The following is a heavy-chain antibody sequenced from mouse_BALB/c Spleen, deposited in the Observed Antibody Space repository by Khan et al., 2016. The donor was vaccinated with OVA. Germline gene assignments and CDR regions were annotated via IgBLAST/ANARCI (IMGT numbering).Heavy chain of an antibody. V-gene: IGHV5-17*02. CDR1: GFTFNSYG. Sequence: EVELVESGGGLVQPGGSRKLSCAASGFTFNSYGMHWVRQAPEKGLEWVAYISGDSNTIYYADTVKGRFTISRDNPKNTLFLQMTSLMSEDTARYYCATYYFYGYYFDYWGPGTTLTVS. J-gene: IGHJ2*01. D-gene: IGHD1-1*01. CDR3: ATYYFYGYYFDY. CDR2: ISGDSNTI.